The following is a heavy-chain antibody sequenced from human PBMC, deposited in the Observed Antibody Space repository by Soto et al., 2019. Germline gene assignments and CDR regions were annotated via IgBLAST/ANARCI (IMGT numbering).Heavy chain of an antibody. V-gene: IGHV1-69*01. J-gene: IGHJ3*02. CDR2: FLPVCTTA. CDR3: ARDGVDVSRTTVRHGALDI. D-gene: IGHD4-17*01. Sequence: QVQLVQSGAEVKKPGSSVKVSCKAYGGSFHTYGISWVRQAPGQGLEWMGGFLPVCTTAKYAQKFQGRVSITADESTYTAYMELSSLRSEDTAVYFCARDGVDVSRTTVRHGALDIWGQGTVVTVSS. CDR1: GGSFHTYG.